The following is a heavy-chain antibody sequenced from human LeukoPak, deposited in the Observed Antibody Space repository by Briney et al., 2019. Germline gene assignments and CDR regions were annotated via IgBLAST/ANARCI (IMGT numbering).Heavy chain of an antibody. CDR1: GASISSGDYY. D-gene: IGHD3-22*01. J-gene: IGHJ4*02. V-gene: IGHV4-30-4*01. CDR2: IYYSGST. CDR3: ARGRGVPYYYDSSGYYPADY. Sequence: PSETLSLTCTVSGASISSGDYYWSWIRQPPGTGLECIVHIYYSGSTYYNPSLKSRVTISVDTSKNQFSLKLSSVTAADTAVYYCARGRGVPYYYDSSGYYPADYWGQGTLVTVSS.